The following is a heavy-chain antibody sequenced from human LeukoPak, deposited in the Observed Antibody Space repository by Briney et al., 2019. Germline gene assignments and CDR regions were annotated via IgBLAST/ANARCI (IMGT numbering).Heavy chain of an antibody. CDR3: AKDLTDYVGDY. D-gene: IGHD4-23*01. V-gene: IGHV3-30*18. Sequence: GRSLRLSCAASGFTFSSYGMHWVRQAPGKGLEWVAVISYDGSNEYYADSVKGRFTISRDNSKNTLYLQMNSLRAEDTAVYYCAKDLTDYVGDYWGQGTLVTVSS. J-gene: IGHJ4*02. CDR1: GFTFSSYG. CDR2: ISYDGSNE.